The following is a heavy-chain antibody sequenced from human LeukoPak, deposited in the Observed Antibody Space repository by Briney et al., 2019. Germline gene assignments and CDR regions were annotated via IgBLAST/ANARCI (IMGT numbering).Heavy chain of an antibody. CDR2: ISGSGGST. Sequence: PGGSLRLSCAASRFTFSSYAMSWVRQAPGKGLEWVSAISGSGGSTYYADSVKGRFTISRDNSKNTLYLQMNSLRAEDTAVYYCASTYYDILTGSFYFDYWGQGTLVTVSS. J-gene: IGHJ4*02. D-gene: IGHD3-9*01. CDR1: RFTFSSYA. CDR3: ASTYYDILTGSFYFDY. V-gene: IGHV3-23*01.